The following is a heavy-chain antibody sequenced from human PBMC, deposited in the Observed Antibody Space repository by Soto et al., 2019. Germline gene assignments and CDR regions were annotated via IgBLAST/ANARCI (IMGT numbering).Heavy chain of an antibody. CDR3: AREEYCGGDCYRPFDY. V-gene: IGHV4-59*11. D-gene: IGHD2-21*02. CDR1: GGSISSQY. CDR2: INDSGST. J-gene: IGHJ4*02. Sequence: QVQLQESGPGVVKPSETLSLTCAVSGGSISSQYWSWIRQPPRKGLEWIGNINDSGSTNYNPYLRSRVTIAVDTSKNQLSLKLNSVTAADTDVYYCAREEYCGGDCYRPFDYWGQGTLVTVSS.